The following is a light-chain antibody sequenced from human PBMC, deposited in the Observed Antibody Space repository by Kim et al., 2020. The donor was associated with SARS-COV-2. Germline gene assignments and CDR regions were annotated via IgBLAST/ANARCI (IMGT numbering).Light chain of an antibody. V-gene: IGLV2-23*02. Sequence: QSALTQPASVSGSPGQSITISCTGTSSNIGDYNLVSWYQQNPGKAPKLIIHNVSERPSGVSNRFSGSKSGTTASLTISGLQAADESDYYCCSYAGSGTWLFGGGTKLTIL. CDR1: SSNIGDYNL. CDR3: CSYAGSGTWL. J-gene: IGLJ3*02. CDR2: NVS.